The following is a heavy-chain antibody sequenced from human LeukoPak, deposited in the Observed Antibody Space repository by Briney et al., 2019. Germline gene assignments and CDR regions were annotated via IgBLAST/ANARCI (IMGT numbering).Heavy chain of an antibody. CDR1: GFIFSTYG. CDR2: IWYDGSNK. D-gene: IGHD5-24*01. V-gene: IGHV3-33*01. CDR3: ARDLLRQPMATINPFDY. Sequence: GRSLRLSCAASGFIFSTYGMHWVRQAPGKGLEWVAVIWYDGSNKYYADSVKGRFTISRDNSKNTLNLLMNSLRAEDTAVYYCARDLLRQPMATINPFDYWGQGTLVSVSS. J-gene: IGHJ4*02.